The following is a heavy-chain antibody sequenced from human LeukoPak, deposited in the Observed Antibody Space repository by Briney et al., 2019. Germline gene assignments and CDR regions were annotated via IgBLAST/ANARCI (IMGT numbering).Heavy chain of an antibody. CDR2: INPDGTII. CDR1: GFTYTDYW. V-gene: IGHV3-74*01. CDR3: AKDLSWNTADR. Sequence: GESLKISCVGSGFTYTDYWMHWFRQAPGKGPVWVSRINPDGTIIDYADSVKGRFSISRDNAKNLLYLQMNGLRADDTAVYYCAKDLSWNTADRWGQGILVTVSS. J-gene: IGHJ5*02. D-gene: IGHD5-18*01.